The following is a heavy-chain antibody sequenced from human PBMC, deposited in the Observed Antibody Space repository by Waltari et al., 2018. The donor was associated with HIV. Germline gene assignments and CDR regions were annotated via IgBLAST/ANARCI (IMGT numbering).Heavy chain of an antibody. D-gene: IGHD3-3*01. CDR3: TRAVFWSGFFTDYFFDY. CDR1: RFNFSSYW. J-gene: IGHJ4*02. Sequence: EVQLVESGGGLVQPGGSLSLSCAASRFNFSSYWMHWVRQVPGKGLVWVSRVNGDASSTDYADSVRGRFTISRDNAKNTLYLQMNSLRAEDTAVYYCTRAVFWSGFFTDYFFDYWGQGTPVTVSS. V-gene: IGHV3-74*01. CDR2: VNGDASST.